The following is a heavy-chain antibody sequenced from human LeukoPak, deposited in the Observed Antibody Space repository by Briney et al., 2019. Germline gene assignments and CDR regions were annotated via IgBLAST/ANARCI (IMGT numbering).Heavy chain of an antibody. CDR1: GGSFSGYY. Sequence: SETLSLTCAVYGGSFSGYYWSLIRQPPGKGLEWIGEINHSGSTNYNPSLKSRVTISVDTSKNHFSLKLSSVTAADTAVYYCARVGHIVATILPDYWGQGTLVTVSS. V-gene: IGHV4-34*01. CDR3: ARVGHIVATILPDY. CDR2: INHSGST. D-gene: IGHD5-12*01. J-gene: IGHJ4*02.